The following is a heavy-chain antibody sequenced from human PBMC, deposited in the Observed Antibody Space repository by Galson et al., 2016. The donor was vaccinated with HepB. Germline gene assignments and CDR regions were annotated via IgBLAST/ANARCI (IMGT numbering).Heavy chain of an antibody. CDR2: LYYRGGT. CDR1: NGSIRNNDYY. J-gene: IGHJ1*01. Sequence: SETLSLTCTVSNGSIRNNDYYWGWIRQPPGKGLEWIGSLYYRGGTYYNPSLMRRVTISVDTPRNQLLLKLTSVTAADTAVYYCARRGELSSGLAWAEYFHHWGQGTLVTVSS. CDR3: ARRGELSSGLAWAEYFHH. D-gene: IGHD6-19*01. V-gene: IGHV4-39*01.